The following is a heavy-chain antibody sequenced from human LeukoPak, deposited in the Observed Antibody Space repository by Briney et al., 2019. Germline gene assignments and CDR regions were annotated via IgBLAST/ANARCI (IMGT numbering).Heavy chain of an antibody. CDR1: GYTFTSYY. J-gene: IGHJ6*03. CDR3: AESHCSSTSCYPGDYYYMDV. Sequence: ASVKVSCKASGYTFTSYYMHWVRQAPGQGLEWMGIINPSGGSTSYAQKFQGRVTMTRDTSTSTVYMELSSLRSEDTAVYYCAESHCSSTSCYPGDYYYMDVWGKGTTVTVSS. D-gene: IGHD2-2*01. V-gene: IGHV1-46*01. CDR2: INPSGGST.